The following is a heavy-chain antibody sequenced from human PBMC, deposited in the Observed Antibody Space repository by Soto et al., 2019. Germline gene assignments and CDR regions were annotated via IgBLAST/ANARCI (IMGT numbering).Heavy chain of an antibody. CDR2: IYYSGST. CDR3: ARDSAEVGATHYYYYYGMDV. J-gene: IGHJ6*02. D-gene: IGHD1-26*01. CDR1: GGSISSYY. V-gene: IGHV4-59*01. Sequence: SETLSLTCTVSGGSISSYYWSWIRQPPGKGLEWIGYIYYSGSTNYNPSLKSRVTISVDTSKNQFSLRLSSVTAADTAVYYCARDSAEVGATHYYYYYGMDVWGQGTTVTVSS.